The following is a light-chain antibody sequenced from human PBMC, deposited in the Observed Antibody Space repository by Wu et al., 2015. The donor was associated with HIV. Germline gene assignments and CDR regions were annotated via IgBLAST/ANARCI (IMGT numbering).Light chain of an antibody. CDR3: QQYGRT. Sequence: SPGKSTLSCRASQSVSSTYLAWYQQKPGQAPRLLIYGASSRATGIPDRFSGSGSGTDFILTISRLDPEDFAVYYCQQYGRTFGQGTKVEIK. J-gene: IGKJ1*01. V-gene: IGKV3-20*01. CDR2: GAS. CDR1: QSVSSTY.